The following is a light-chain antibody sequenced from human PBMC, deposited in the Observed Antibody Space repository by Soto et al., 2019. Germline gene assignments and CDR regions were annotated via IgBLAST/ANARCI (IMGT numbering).Light chain of an antibody. CDR2: SAS. V-gene: IGKV3-20*01. Sequence: LTQSPATLSLTPGERATLSCRASRTVDGNYLAWYHQKPGQPPRLLFHSASTRAPGIPDRFSASGAGTDFTLTISRLEPEDSAVYYCQQYSASPRTFGPGTKVDIK. J-gene: IGKJ3*01. CDR3: QQYSASPRT. CDR1: RTVDGNY.